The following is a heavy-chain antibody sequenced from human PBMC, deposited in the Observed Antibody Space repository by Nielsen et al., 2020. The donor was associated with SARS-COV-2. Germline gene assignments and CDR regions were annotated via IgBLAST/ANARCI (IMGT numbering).Heavy chain of an antibody. Sequence: SETLSLTCAVYGGSFSGYYWSWIRQPPGKGLEWIGEINHSGSTNYNPSLKSRVTISVDTSKNQFSLELSSVTAADTAVYYCARGRVVVPAAYFDYWGQGTLVTVSS. J-gene: IGHJ4*02. D-gene: IGHD2-2*01. CDR3: ARGRVVVPAAYFDY. CDR2: INHSGST. CDR1: GGSFSGYY. V-gene: IGHV4-34*01.